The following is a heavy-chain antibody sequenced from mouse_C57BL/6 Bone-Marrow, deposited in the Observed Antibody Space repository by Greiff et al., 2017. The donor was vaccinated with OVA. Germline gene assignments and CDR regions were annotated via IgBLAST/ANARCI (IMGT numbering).Heavy chain of an antibody. CDR1: GYSFTDYN. CDR2: INPNYGTS. J-gene: IGHJ3*01. D-gene: IGHD2-5*01. Sequence: EVQLQQSGPELVKPGASVKISCKASGYSFTDYNMNWVKQSNGKSLEWIGVINPNYGTSSYNQKFKGKATLTVDQSSSTAYMQLHSLTAEDSAVYYCARQNYSNSPFAYWGQGTLVTVSA. V-gene: IGHV1-39*01. CDR3: ARQNYSNSPFAY.